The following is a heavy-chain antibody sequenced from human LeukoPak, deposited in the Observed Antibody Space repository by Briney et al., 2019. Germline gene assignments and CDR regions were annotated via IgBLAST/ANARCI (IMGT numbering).Heavy chain of an antibody. CDR3: ARRLRQNLFDP. Sequence: SETLSLTCTVSGVSISSDYWSWIRLAPGKGLEWIGYIYYSGSSNYNPPIKRRVTMPVDTSKNQFSLKLTTVTAADTAVYYCARRLRQNLFDPWGQGTLVTVSS. CDR1: GVSISSDY. J-gene: IGHJ5*02. CDR2: IYYSGSS. V-gene: IGHV4-59*08. D-gene: IGHD4-17*01.